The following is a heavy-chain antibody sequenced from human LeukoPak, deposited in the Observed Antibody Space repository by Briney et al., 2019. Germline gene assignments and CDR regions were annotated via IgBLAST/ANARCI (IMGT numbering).Heavy chain of an antibody. CDR3: ARFSSGCSTASCYLDY. J-gene: IGHJ4*02. V-gene: IGHV4-59*11. CDR2: IHSTGNT. Sequence: PSETLSLTCTVSGGSSTDHYWSWIRQPPGKGLELTGHIHSTGNTFYKPSLKSRITISLDTSRNQFSLRLSSVTAADTAVYYCARFSSGCSTASCYLDYWGQGTLVTVSS. D-gene: IGHD2-2*01. CDR1: GGSSTDHY.